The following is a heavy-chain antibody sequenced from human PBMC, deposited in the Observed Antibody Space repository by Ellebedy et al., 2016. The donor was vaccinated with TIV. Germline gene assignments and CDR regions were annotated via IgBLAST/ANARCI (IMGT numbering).Heavy chain of an antibody. V-gene: IGHV3-23*01. CDR3: ARKGNSGWYFDY. Sequence: GGSLRLXCAASGFTFSSYAMSWVRQAPGKGLEWVSAISGSGGSTYYADSVKGQFTISRDNSKNTLYLQMNSLRAEDTAVYYCARKGNSGWYFDYWGQGTLVTVSS. D-gene: IGHD6-19*01. CDR1: GFTFSSYA. J-gene: IGHJ4*02. CDR2: ISGSGGST.